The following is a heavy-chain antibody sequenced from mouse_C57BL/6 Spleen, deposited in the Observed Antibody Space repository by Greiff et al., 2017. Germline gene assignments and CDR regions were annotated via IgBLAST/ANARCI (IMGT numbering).Heavy chain of an antibody. CDR1: GYSITSGYY. CDR2: ISYDGSN. D-gene: IGHD2-4*01. Sequence: EVQLQESGPGLVKPSQSLSLTCSVTGYSITSGYYWNWIRQFPGNKLEWMGYISYDGSNNYNPSLKNRISITRDTSKNQFFLKLNSVTTEDTATYYCARGYDYDDGFAYWGQGTLVTVSA. V-gene: IGHV3-6*01. J-gene: IGHJ3*01. CDR3: ARGYDYDDGFAY.